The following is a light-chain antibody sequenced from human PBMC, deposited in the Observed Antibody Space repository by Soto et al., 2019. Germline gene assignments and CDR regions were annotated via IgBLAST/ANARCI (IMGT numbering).Light chain of an antibody. V-gene: IGLV1-44*01. J-gene: IGLJ1*01. CDR2: SNN. CDR3: AAGDDSLNAYV. Sequence: QSVLTQPPSASGTPGQRVTISCSGSSSNIGSNTVNWYQQPPGTAPKPLIYSNNQRPSGVPDRFSGSKSGTSASLAISGLQSEDEADYYCAAGDDSLNAYVFGTGTKLTVL. CDR1: SSNIGSNT.